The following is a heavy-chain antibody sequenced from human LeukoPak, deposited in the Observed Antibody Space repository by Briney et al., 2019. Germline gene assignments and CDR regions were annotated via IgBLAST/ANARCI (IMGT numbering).Heavy chain of an antibody. D-gene: IGHD5-18*01. Sequence: GESLKISCKTSGYRFSDYWIGWVRQMPGQGLEWMGIIYPGDSDTRYSPSFQGQVTISADKSISTAYLQWSSLKASDTAMYYCARRGYSYGDYWGQGTLVTVSS. J-gene: IGHJ4*02. CDR1: GYRFSDYW. CDR3: ARRGYSYGDY. V-gene: IGHV5-51*03. CDR2: IYPGDSDT.